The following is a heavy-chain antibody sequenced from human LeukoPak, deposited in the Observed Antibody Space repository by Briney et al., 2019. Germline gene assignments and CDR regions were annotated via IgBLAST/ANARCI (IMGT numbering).Heavy chain of an antibody. Sequence: GGSLRLSCVASGFTFTSSDFNWIRQAPGKGLEWLSTITRSGSNLYYADSVKGRFTIARDNAKNTLYLQMNSLRAEDTAVYYCYGANAQHWGQGTLVTVSS. D-gene: IGHD4-23*01. J-gene: IGHJ1*01. CDR2: ITRSGSNL. CDR1: GFTFTSSD. V-gene: IGHV3-21*01. CDR3: YGANAQH.